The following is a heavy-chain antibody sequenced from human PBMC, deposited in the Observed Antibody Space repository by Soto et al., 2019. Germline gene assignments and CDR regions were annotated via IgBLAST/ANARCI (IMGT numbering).Heavy chain of an antibody. V-gene: IGHV3-30*03. Sequence: QVQLVESGGGVVQPGRSLRLSCAASGFTFSTYAMHWVRQAPGKGLEWVAVLSYDGGNKYYADSVKGRFTISRDNSKNTLYLQMNSLGAEDTAVYYCARVVPAAMYYYYGMDVWGQGTTVTVSS. D-gene: IGHD2-2*01. CDR2: LSYDGGNK. CDR3: ARVVPAAMYYYYGMDV. CDR1: GFTFSTYA. J-gene: IGHJ6*02.